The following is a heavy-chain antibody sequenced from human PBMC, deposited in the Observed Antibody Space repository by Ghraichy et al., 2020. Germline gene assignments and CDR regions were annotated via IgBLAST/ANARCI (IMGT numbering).Heavy chain of an antibody. V-gene: IGHV3-23*01. J-gene: IGHJ4*02. CDR3: ARDRINVIPEAMYDF. D-gene: IGHD3-22*01. CDR1: GFTVIDYA. Sequence: GGSLRLSCVTSGFTVIDYATSWVRQVPGKGLEWVSTISGIGDEIYYADSVKGRFTISRDNSKNTVYLQMKSLRAEDTAVYFCARDRINVIPEAMYDFWGQGTQVTVSS. CDR2: ISGIGDEI.